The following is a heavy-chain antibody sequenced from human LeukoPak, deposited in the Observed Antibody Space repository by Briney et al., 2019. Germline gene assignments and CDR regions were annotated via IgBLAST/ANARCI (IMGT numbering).Heavy chain of an antibody. CDR2: ISAYNGNT. CDR3: QLHPDV. D-gene: IGHD4-23*01. V-gene: IGHV1-18*04. J-gene: IGHJ6*02. CDR1: GYTFTGYY. Sequence: ASVKVSCKASGYTFTGYYMHWVRQAPGQGLEWMGWISAYNGNTNYAQKLQGRVTMTTDTSTSTAYMELRSLRSDDTAVYYCQLHPDVWGQGTTVTVSS.